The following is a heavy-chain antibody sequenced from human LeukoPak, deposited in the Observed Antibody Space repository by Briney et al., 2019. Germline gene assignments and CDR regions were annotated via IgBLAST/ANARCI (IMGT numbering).Heavy chain of an antibody. CDR3: ASGTNGGWLDP. J-gene: IGHJ5*02. V-gene: IGHV1-2*02. Sequence: ASVKVSCKASGYTFTGYYMHWVRQAPGEGLEWIGLINPNSGDTSYAQKFQGRVTMTRDTSISTAYMELSGLRSDDTAVYYCASGTNGGWLDPWGQGSLVTVSS. D-gene: IGHD1-26*01. CDR2: INPNSGDT. CDR1: GYTFTGYY.